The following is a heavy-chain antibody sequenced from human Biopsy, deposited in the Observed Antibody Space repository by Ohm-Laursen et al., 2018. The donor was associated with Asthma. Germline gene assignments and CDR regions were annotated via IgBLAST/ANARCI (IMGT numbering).Heavy chain of an antibody. J-gene: IGHJ6*02. D-gene: IGHD5-12*01. Sequence: LRLSCAASGFVFSQCGMHWVRQGPGKGLEWVALVSSDGHNKYYADSVKGRSTISRDNSKNTLYLQMNSLSSEDTAVYYCARGYSGSDRIVYYYSGLEVWGQGTTVTVSS. V-gene: IGHV3-30*03. CDR3: ARGYSGSDRIVYYYSGLEV. CDR2: VSSDGHNK. CDR1: GFVFSQCG.